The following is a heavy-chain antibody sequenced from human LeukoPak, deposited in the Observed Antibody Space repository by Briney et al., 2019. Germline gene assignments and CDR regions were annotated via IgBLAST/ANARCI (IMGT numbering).Heavy chain of an antibody. J-gene: IGHJ4*02. Sequence: ASVKVSCKASGGTFSSYAISWVRQAPGQGLEWMGEIIPIFGTANYAQKFQGRVTITADESTSTAYMELSSLRSEDTAVYYCARHYGDYDYFDYWGQGTLVTVSS. CDR3: ARHYGDYDYFDY. CDR2: IIPIFGTA. CDR1: GGTFSSYA. D-gene: IGHD4-17*01. V-gene: IGHV1-69*01.